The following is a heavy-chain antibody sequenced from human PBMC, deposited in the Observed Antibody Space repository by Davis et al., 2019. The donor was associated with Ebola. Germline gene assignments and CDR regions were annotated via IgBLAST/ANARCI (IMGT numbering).Heavy chain of an antibody. CDR1: GFTFSSYA. CDR3: ARTTYLDY. V-gene: IGHV3-30*04. CDR2: ISYDGSNK. Sequence: SCAASGFTFSSYAMHWVRQAPGKGLEWVAVISYDGSNKYYADSVKGRFTISRDNSKNTLYLQMNSLRAEDTAVYYCARTTYLDYWGQGTLVTVSS. J-gene: IGHJ4*02. D-gene: IGHD1-1*01.